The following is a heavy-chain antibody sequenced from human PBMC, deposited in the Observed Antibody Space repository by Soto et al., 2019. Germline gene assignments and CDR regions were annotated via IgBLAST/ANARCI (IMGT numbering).Heavy chain of an antibody. V-gene: IGHV3-7*01. J-gene: IGHJ6*02. CDR3: GRDEVRNGVGV. Sequence: GGSLRLSCVASGFTFSSYLMSWVGQAPGKGLEWVANIKGDGSEKKYVDSVKGRFTISRDNANNLVYLQMNSLRAEDTALYYCGRDEVRNGVGVWGQGTTVTVSS. CDR1: GFTFSSYL. CDR2: IKGDGSEK.